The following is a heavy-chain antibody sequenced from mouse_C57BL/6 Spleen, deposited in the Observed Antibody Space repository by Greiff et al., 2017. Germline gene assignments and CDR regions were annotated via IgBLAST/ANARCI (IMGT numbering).Heavy chain of an antibody. V-gene: IGHV3-6*01. CDR3: ASIYGSSYHWYFDV. CDR2: ISYDGSN. CDR1: GYSITSGYY. J-gene: IGHJ1*03. D-gene: IGHD1-1*01. Sequence: ESGPGLVKPSQSLSLTCSVTGYSITSGYYWNWIRQFPGNKLEWMGYISYDGSNNYNPSLKNRISITRDTSKNQFFLKLNSVTTEDTATYYCASIYGSSYHWYFDVWGTGTTVTVSS.